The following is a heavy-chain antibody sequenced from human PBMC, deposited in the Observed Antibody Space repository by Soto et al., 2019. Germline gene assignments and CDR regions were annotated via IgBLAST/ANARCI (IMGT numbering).Heavy chain of an antibody. Sequence: EVQLVESGGGLVQPGGSLRLSCAASGFTFSSYWMSWVRQAPGKGLEWVANIKQDGSEKYYVDSVKGRFTISRDNAKNSLYLQMNSLRAEDTAVYYCAIDRYYDILTGYYLSGGEDYWGQGTLVTVSS. D-gene: IGHD3-9*01. J-gene: IGHJ4*02. CDR1: GFTFSSYW. V-gene: IGHV3-7*01. CDR2: IKQDGSEK. CDR3: AIDRYYDILTGYYLSGGEDY.